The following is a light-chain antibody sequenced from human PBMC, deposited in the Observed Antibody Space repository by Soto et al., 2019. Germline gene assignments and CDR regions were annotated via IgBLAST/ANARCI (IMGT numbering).Light chain of an antibody. CDR1: SSDVGGYKY. CDR3: SSFTSRSTLV. CDR2: EVN. Sequence: QSVLTQPASVSGSPGQSITISCTGTSSDVGGYKYVSWDQQYPGKAPKLMIYEVNNRPSGVSNRFSGSKSGNTASLTISGLQAEDEADYYCSSFTSRSTLVIGGGTKLTVL. J-gene: IGLJ2*01. V-gene: IGLV2-14*01.